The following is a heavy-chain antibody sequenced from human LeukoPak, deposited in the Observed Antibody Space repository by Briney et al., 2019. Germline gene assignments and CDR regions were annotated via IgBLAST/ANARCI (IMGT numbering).Heavy chain of an antibody. V-gene: IGHV3-74*01. D-gene: IGHD6-13*01. CDR3: AREQQLVEFDY. CDR2: INSDGSST. CDR1: GFTFSSYW. J-gene: IGHJ4*02. Sequence: GGSQRLSCAASGFTFSSYWMHWVRQAPGKGLVWVSRINSDGSSTSYADSVKGRFTISRDNAKNTLYLQMNSLRAEDTAVYYCAREQQLVEFDYWGQGTLVAVSS.